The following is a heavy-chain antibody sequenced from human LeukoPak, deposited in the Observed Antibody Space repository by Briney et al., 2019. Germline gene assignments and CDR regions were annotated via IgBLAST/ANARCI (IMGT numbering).Heavy chain of an antibody. J-gene: IGHJ4*02. CDR2: IQQDGSEK. D-gene: IGHD1-26*01. V-gene: IGHV3-7*01. CDR3: AGAAGWEQAY. CDR1: GFTFTSYW. Sequence: GGSLRLSCAASGFTFTSYWMTWLRQAPGKGLEWVANIQQDGSEKNYVDSAKGRFTISRDNTKNSLYLQMNRLRAEDTAVYYCAGAAGWEQAYWGQGTQVTVSS.